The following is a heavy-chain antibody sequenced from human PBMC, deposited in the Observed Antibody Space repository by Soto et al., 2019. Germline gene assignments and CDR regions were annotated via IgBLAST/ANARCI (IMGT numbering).Heavy chain of an antibody. V-gene: IGHV1-69*13. J-gene: IGHJ6*02. D-gene: IGHD3-3*01. CDR3: GTIFGVVITDYYGMDV. Sequence: SVKVSCKASGGTFSSYAISWVRQAPGQGLEWMGGIIPIFGTANYAQKFQGRVTITADESTSTAYMELSSLRSEDTAVYYCGTIFGVVITDYYGMDVWGQGTTVTVSS. CDR2: IIPIFGTA. CDR1: GGTFSSYA.